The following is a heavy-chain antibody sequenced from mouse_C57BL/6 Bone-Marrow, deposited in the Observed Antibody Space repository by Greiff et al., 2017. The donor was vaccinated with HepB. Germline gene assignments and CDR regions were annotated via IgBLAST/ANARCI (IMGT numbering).Heavy chain of an antibody. J-gene: IGHJ2*01. CDR2: IDPEDGDT. Sequence: VQLQQSGAELVRPGASVKLSCTASGFNIKDYYMHWVNQRPEQGLEWIGRIDPEDGDTEYAPKFQGKATMTADTSSNTAYLQLSSLTSEDTAVYYCTTDYYGSSSYFDYWGQGTTLTVSS. CDR3: TTDYYGSSSYFDY. V-gene: IGHV14-1*01. D-gene: IGHD1-1*01. CDR1: GFNIKDYY.